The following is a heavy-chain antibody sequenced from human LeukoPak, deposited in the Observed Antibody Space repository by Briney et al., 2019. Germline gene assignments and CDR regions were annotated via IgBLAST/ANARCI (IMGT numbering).Heavy chain of an antibody. CDR1: GYTFTSCG. D-gene: IGHD4-17*01. J-gene: IGHJ1*01. V-gene: IGHV1-18*01. Sequence: GAPVKVSCKASGYTFTSCGISWVRRAPGQGLEWMGWISAYNGNTNYAQKLQGRVTMTTDTSTSTAYMELRSLRSDDTAVYYCARDRKDYGDYLYFQHWGQGTLVTVSS. CDR2: ISAYNGNT. CDR3: ARDRKDYGDYLYFQH.